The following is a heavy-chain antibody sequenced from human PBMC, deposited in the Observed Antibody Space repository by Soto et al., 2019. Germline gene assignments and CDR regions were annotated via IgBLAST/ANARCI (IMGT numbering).Heavy chain of an antibody. V-gene: IGHV3-21*01. CDR1: GFTFSSYS. D-gene: IGHD3-22*01. CDR3: ARSTYDSSGFPQDY. Sequence: EVQLVESGGGLVKPGGSLRLSCAASGFTFSSYSMNWVRQAPGKGLEWVSSISSSSSYIYYADSVKGRFTIARDNAKNSLYLQMNSLRAEDTAVYYCARSTYDSSGFPQDYWGQGTLVTVSS. CDR2: ISSSSSYI. J-gene: IGHJ4*02.